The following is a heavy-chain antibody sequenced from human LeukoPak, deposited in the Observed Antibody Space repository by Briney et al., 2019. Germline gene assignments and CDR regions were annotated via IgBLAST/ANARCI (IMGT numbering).Heavy chain of an antibody. D-gene: IGHD3-10*01. Sequence: PSETLSLTCTVSGGSISSYYWSWIRQPAGTAVEWIGRIYTSGTITYNPSLKSRVTMSVDTSKNQFSLKLSSVTAADTAVYYCARDSGTTGEVKFDPWGQGTLVTVSS. J-gene: IGHJ5*02. CDR2: IYTSGTI. V-gene: IGHV4-4*07. CDR1: GGSISSYY. CDR3: ARDSGTTGEVKFDP.